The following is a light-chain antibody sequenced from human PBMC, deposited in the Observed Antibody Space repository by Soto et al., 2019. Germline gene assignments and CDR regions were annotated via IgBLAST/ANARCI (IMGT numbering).Light chain of an antibody. V-gene: IGLV1-40*01. CDR1: SSNIGAGYD. CDR2: RNT. Sequence: QSALTQPPSVSGAPGQRVTISCTGSSSNIGAGYDVHWYQQLPETAPKLLIYRNTNRPSGVPDRFSGSKSGTSASLAITGLQAEDEADYYCQSYDGSLTAVYVFGTGTKLTVL. J-gene: IGLJ1*01. CDR3: QSYDGSLTAVYV.